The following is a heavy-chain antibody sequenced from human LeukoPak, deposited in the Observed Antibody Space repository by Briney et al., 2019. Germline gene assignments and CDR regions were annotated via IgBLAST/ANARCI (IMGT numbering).Heavy chain of an antibody. D-gene: IGHD6-13*01. J-gene: IGHJ4*02. CDR3: ARSSSWYPDFDY. CDR1: GGSISSGDYY. CDR2: IYYSGST. Sequence: SETLSLTCTVSGGSISSGDYYWSWIRQPPGKGLEWIGYIYYSGSTNYNPSLKSRVTISVDTSKNQFSLKLSSVTAADTAVYYCARSSSWYPDFDYWGQGTLVTVSS. V-gene: IGHV4-30-4*01.